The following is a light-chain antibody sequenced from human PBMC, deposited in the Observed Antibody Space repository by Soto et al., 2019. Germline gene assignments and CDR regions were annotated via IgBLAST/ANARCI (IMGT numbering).Light chain of an antibody. CDR1: QSVSSRY. J-gene: IGKJ4*01. V-gene: IGKV3-20*01. Sequence: EIVLTQSPGTLSLSPGERATLSCRASQSVSSRYLAWYQQKAGQAPRLLIYGASSRATGIPDRFSGSGSGTDFTLTISRLEPEDFALYYCQQYGSSSPITFGGGTKVEIK. CDR2: GAS. CDR3: QQYGSSSPIT.